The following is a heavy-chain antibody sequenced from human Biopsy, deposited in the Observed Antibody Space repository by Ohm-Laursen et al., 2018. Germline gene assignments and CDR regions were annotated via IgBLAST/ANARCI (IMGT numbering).Heavy chain of an antibody. D-gene: IGHD3-3*01. CDR3: ARDLYDFCGGCPFDP. J-gene: IGHJ5*02. CDR2: INGGGGST. V-gene: IGHV3-23*01. CDR1: GFTFSGHA. Sequence: LSLTCVASGFTFSGHAMSWVRQAPGKGLECVSIINGGGGSTWYSDPVKGRFTISRDNSKNTPYLQMNSLRAEDTAMYYCARDLYDFCGGCPFDPWGQGTLVTVSP.